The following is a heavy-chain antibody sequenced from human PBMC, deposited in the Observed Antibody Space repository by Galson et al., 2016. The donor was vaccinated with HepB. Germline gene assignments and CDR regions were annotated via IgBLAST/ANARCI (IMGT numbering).Heavy chain of an antibody. CDR3: ASTLYDILTGAYGLDV. Sequence: SLRLSCAASGFTFSTYSMHWVRQAPGKGLEWVANIWSDGSKRDYADPVKGRFTISRDNSKNTVYLQMNSLRAEDTAVYYCASTLYDILTGAYGLDVWGQGTTVIVSS. V-gene: IGHV3-33*08. CDR1: GFTFSTYS. J-gene: IGHJ6*02. D-gene: IGHD3-9*01. CDR2: IWSDGSKR.